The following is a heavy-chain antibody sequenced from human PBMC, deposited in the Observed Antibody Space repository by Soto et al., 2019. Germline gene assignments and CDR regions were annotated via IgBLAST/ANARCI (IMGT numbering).Heavy chain of an antibody. Sequence: SETLSLTCTVSGGSISSGYCYWSWIRQPPGKGLEWIGYIYYSGSTYYNPSLKSRVTISVDTSKNQFSLKLSSVTAADTAVYYCARARIAVAQRSEYYYYYGMDVWGQGTTVTVSS. D-gene: IGHD6-19*01. CDR1: GGSISSGYCY. CDR2: IYYSGST. CDR3: ARARIAVAQRSEYYYYYGMDV. J-gene: IGHJ6*02. V-gene: IGHV4-30-4*01.